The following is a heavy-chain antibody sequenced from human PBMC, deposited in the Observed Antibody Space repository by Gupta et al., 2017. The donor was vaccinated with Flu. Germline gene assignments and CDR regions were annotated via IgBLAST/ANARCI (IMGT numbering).Heavy chain of an antibody. CDR1: GFTFSRYS. CDR3: AREGGTYRNFDF. D-gene: IGHD1-26*01. J-gene: IGHJ4*02. V-gene: IGHV3-48*01. Sequence: AASGFTFSRYSMNWVRQAPGKGLEWTSYIKSSSSTIYYADSVKGRFTISRDNAKNSLYLQMNSLRAEDTAVYYCAREGGTYRNFDFWGQGTLVTVSS. CDR2: IKSSSSTI.